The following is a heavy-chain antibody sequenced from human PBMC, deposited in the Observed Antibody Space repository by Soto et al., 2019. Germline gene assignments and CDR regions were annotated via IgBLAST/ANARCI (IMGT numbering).Heavy chain of an antibody. Sequence: GGSLSLSCGASGFTFSAYEMTWVRQSPGKGLEWVSGIGKSGRSVYNADSVKGRFTISRDDARNTVLLQMNSLRVEDTAVYYCARIRRTFDLYGLDVWGQGTTVTVSS. V-gene: IGHV3-48*03. CDR3: ARIRRTFDLYGLDV. CDR2: IGKSGRSV. CDR1: GFTFSAYE. J-gene: IGHJ6*02.